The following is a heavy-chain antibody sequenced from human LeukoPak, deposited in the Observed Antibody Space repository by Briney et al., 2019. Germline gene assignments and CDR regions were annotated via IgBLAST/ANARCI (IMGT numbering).Heavy chain of an antibody. Sequence: SQTLSLTCTVSGGSISSGGYYWSWIRQHPGKGLEWIGYIYYSGSTYYNPSLKSRVTISVDTSKNQFSLKLSSVTAADTAVYYCARDGSGSYYRGAFDIWGQGTMVTVSS. D-gene: IGHD3-10*01. CDR1: GGSISSGGYY. CDR3: ARDGSGSYYRGAFDI. J-gene: IGHJ3*02. CDR2: IYYSGST. V-gene: IGHV4-31*03.